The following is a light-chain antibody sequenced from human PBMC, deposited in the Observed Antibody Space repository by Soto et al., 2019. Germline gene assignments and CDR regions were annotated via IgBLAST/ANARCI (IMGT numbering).Light chain of an antibody. Sequence: IRMPQSPSPLSPSVGDRVTITGRASQIISSWLAWNQQKPGKAPKLLIYDASSLESGVPSRFSGSGSGTEFTLTISSLQPDDFATYYCQQYNSYPTFGQGTKVEIK. CDR2: DAS. CDR1: QIISSW. V-gene: IGKV1-5*01. J-gene: IGKJ1*01. CDR3: QQYNSYPT.